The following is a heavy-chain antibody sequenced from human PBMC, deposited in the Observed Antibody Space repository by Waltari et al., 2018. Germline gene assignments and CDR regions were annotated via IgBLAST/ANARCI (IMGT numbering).Heavy chain of an antibody. V-gene: IGHV2-70*04. J-gene: IGHJ3*02. CDR2: IDWDNDK. Sequence: QVTLKESGPAVVQPTQTLTLTCAFSGFSLITTGMRATWVRQPPGKALEWLARIDWDNDKFYSPSLETRLTISKDISKNEVVLTVTNMDPADTATYYCARIDPLGAFDIWGHGIMVTVSS. CDR1: GFSLITTGMR. CDR3: ARIDPLGAFDI. D-gene: IGHD3-16*01.